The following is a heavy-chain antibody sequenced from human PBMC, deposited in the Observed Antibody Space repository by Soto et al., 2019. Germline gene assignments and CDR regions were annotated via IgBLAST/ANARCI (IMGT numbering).Heavy chain of an antibody. CDR2: IYYSGST. CDR3: AKDIYYFDY. V-gene: IGHV4-30-4*01. J-gene: IGHJ4*02. D-gene: IGHD2-21*01. CDR1: GGSISSGDYY. Sequence: PSETLSLTCSVSGGSISSGDYYWNWIRQPPGKGLEWIGHIYYSGSTYYNSSLKSRVTISLDTSKNQFSLKLSSVTAADTAVYYCAKDIYYFDYWGQGTLVTVSS.